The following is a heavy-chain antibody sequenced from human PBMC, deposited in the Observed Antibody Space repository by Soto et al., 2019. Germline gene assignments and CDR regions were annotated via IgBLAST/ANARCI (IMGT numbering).Heavy chain of an antibody. V-gene: IGHV4-31*03. CDR2: IYYSGST. J-gene: IGHJ4*02. D-gene: IGHD3-3*01. Sequence: TLSLTCSVSGGSISSGGYHWSWIRQHPGKGLEWIGYIYYSGSTYYNPSLKSRVIISVDTSKNQFSLKLSSVTAADTAVYYCARGRDYDFWSGPPDYWGQGTLVTVSS. CDR1: GGSISSGGYH. CDR3: ARGRDYDFWSGPPDY.